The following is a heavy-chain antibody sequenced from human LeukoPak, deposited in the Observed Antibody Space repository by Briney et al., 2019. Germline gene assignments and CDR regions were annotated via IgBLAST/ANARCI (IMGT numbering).Heavy chain of an antibody. Sequence: SETLSLTCTVSGGSISSSSYYWGWIRQPPGKGLEWIGSIYYSGSTYYNPSLKSRVTISVDTSKNQFSLKLSSVTAADTAVYYCARPDRGYYFDYWGQGTLVTVSS. V-gene: IGHV4-39*01. J-gene: IGHJ4*02. CDR3: ARPDRGYYFDY. CDR1: GGSISSSSYY. D-gene: IGHD3-10*01. CDR2: IYYSGST.